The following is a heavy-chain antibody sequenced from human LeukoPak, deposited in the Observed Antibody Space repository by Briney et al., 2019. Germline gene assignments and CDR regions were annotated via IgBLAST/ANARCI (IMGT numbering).Heavy chain of an antibody. CDR3: VRGYPLLPDAFDI. D-gene: IGHD2-2*01. J-gene: IGHJ3*02. CDR1: GGSISTYS. Sequence: SETLSLTCTVSGGSISTYSWIYIRQPPGKGLEWIGNISYSGSTNYKPSLKSRVTTSLDTSKNQFSLKLSSVTAADTAVYYCVRGYPLLPDAFDIWGQGKMVTVSS. V-gene: IGHV4-59*01. CDR2: ISYSGST.